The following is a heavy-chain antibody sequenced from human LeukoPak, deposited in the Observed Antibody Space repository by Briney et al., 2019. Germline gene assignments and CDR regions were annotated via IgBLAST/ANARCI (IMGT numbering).Heavy chain of an antibody. J-gene: IGHJ4*02. CDR1: GFTVSSNY. Sequence: GGSLRLSCAASGFTVSSNYMTWVRQAPGKGLEWVSFIYTGGSTYYADSVKGRFTISRDNSKNTLYLQMNSLRAEDTAVYYCAKVRESSGFWVYFDYWGQGTLVTVSS. CDR2: IYTGGST. D-gene: IGHD3-3*01. CDR3: AKVRESSGFWVYFDY. V-gene: IGHV3-53*01.